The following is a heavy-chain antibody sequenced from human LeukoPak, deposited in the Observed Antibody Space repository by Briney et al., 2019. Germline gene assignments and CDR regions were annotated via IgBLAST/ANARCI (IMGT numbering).Heavy chain of an antibody. CDR3: ARLGGSYLVLDY. Sequence: SETLSLTCTVSGGSISSSSYYWGWIRQPPGKGLEWIGSIYYSGSTYYNPSLKSRVTISVDTSKNQFSLKLSSVTAADTAVYYCARLGGSYLVLDYWGQGTLVTVSS. D-gene: IGHD1-26*01. J-gene: IGHJ4*02. CDR2: IYYSGST. CDR1: GGSISSSSYY. V-gene: IGHV4-39*01.